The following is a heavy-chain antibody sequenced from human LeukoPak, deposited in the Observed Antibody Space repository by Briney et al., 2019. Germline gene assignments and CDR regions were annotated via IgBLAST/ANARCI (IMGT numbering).Heavy chain of an antibody. CDR1: GFTFSDYF. CDR3: ARDFREQWLPREGSIAY. CDR2: INPSGGSI. D-gene: IGHD6-19*01. V-gene: IGHV3-11*01. Sequence: GGSLRLSCVASGFTFSDYFMTWIRQAPGKGLEWVSYINPSGGSIFYADSVKGRFTISRDNTKRSLFLQMDSLRAEDTAVYYCARDFREQWLPREGSIAYWGQGTLVTVPS. J-gene: IGHJ4*02.